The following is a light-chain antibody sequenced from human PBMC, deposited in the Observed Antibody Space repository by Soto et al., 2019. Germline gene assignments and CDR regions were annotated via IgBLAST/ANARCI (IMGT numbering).Light chain of an antibody. CDR3: SSYAGSNNPYV. J-gene: IGLJ1*01. Sequence: QSVLHKPPSWTGSPGQSVTISCTGTSSDVGGYNYVSWYQQHPGKAPKLMIYEVSKRPSGVPDRFSGSKSGNTASLTVSGLQAEDEADYYCSSYAGSNNPYVFGTGTKVTVL. CDR1: SSDVGGYNY. CDR2: EVS. V-gene: IGLV2-8*01.